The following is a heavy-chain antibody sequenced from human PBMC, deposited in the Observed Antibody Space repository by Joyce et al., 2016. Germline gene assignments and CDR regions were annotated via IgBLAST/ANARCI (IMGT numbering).Heavy chain of an antibody. V-gene: IGHV3-11*06. CDR1: GFPFSDFY. Sequence: QVKLVESGGDLVKPGGSLRLTCAASGFPFSDFYMTWIGQTPGKWLEWLSYISSSANYTDYADSVKGRFTISRDNAKNSLFLQMNTLRAEDTAVYYCGRGVAGDSWGQGTLVTVSS. CDR3: GRGVAGDS. CDR2: ISSSANYT. J-gene: IGHJ4*02. D-gene: IGHD3-10*01.